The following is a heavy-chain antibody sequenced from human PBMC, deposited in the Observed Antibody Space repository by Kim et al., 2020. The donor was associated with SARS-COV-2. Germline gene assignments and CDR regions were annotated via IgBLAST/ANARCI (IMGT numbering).Heavy chain of an antibody. Sequence: GSLRLSCAASGFTFGSSSMHWVRQAPGKGLEWLSYISSGGSTLYYGDSVRGRFTVSRDNANNSLFLQMTSLRAEDAAVYYCASGSFDYWGQGTHVTVSS. CDR1: GFTFGSSS. CDR2: ISSGGSTL. J-gene: IGHJ4*02. V-gene: IGHV3-48*04. CDR3: ASGSFDY.